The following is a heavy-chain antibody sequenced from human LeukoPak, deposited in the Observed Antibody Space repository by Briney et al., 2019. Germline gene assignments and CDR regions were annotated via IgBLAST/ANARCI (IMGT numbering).Heavy chain of an antibody. Sequence: PSETLSLTCTVSGGSIRSYYWSWIRQPPGKGLEWIGYMYYRGNTNYNPSLKSRVTISVDTSKSQFSLKLSSVTAAGTAVYYCATGVHGIAAAGDYYFDYWGQGTLVTVSS. CDR3: ATGVHGIAAAGDYYFDY. CDR1: GGSIRSYY. V-gene: IGHV4-59*01. CDR2: MYYRGNT. J-gene: IGHJ4*02. D-gene: IGHD6-13*01.